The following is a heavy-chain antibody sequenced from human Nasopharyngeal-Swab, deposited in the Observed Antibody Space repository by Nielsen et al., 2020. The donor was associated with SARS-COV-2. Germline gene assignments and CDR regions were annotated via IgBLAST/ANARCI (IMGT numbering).Heavy chain of an antibody. D-gene: IGHD3-9*01. V-gene: IGHV1-18*01. Sequence: ASVKVSCKASGYTFTSYGISWVRQAPGQGLEWMGWISAYNGNTNYAQKLQGRVTMTTDTSTSTAYMELRSLRSDDTAVYYCARDIPDWLASGGFDYWGQGTLVTVS. CDR2: ISAYNGNT. J-gene: IGHJ4*02. CDR1: GYTFTSYG. CDR3: ARDIPDWLASGGFDY.